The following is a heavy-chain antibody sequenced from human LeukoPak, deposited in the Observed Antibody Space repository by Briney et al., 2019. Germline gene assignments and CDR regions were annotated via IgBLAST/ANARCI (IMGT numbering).Heavy chain of an antibody. CDR1: GYTLTSYY. CDR2: IIPILGIA. CDR3: AREDDFADY. Sequence: SVKVSCKASGYTLTSYYMHWVRQAPGQGLEWMGRIIPILGIANYAQKFQGRVTITADKSTSTAYMELSSLRSEDTAVYYCAREDDFADYWGQGTLVTVSS. J-gene: IGHJ4*02. V-gene: IGHV1-69*04. D-gene: IGHD2-21*02.